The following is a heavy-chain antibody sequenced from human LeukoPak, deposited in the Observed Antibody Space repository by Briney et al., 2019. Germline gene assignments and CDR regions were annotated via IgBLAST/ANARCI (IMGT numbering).Heavy chain of an antibody. V-gene: IGHV3-66*01. D-gene: IGHD3-22*01. CDR3: ARDLDYYDSSGYYPY. Sequence: GGSLRLSCAASGFTVSSNYMSWVRQAPGKGLEWVSVIYSGGSTYYADSVKGRFTISRDNSKNTLYLQMNSLRAEDTAVYYCARDLDYYDSSGYYPYWGQGTLVTVSS. J-gene: IGHJ4*02. CDR2: IYSGGST. CDR1: GFTVSSNY.